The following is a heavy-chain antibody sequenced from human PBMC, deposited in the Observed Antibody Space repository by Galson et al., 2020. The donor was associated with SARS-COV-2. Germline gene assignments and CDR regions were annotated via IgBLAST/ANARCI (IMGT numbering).Heavy chain of an antibody. CDR1: GGSIKSRSYY. CDR2: VLSTGST. Sequence: SETLSLTCSVSGGSIKSRSYYWGWIRQPPGKGLVWIASVLSTGSTAYNPSLKSRVTISVDTSKNQLSLRVTSVTAADAAVYYCARRGDTVAWFYWGQGALVTVSS. D-gene: IGHD3-3*01. J-gene: IGHJ4*02. V-gene: IGHV4-39*01. CDR3: ARRGDTVAWFY.